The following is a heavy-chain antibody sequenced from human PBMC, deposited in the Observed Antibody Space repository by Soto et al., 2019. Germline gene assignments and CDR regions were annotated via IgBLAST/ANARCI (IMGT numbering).Heavy chain of an antibody. CDR3: ATSRTAVVVAATHYYYMDV. CDR1: GGTYSSYT. Sequence: ASVKVSCKASGGTYSSYTISWVRQAPGQGLEGMGRIIPILGIANYAQKFQGRVTITADKSTSTAYMELSSLRSEDTAVYYCATSRTAVVVAATHYYYMDVWGKGTTVTVSS. V-gene: IGHV1-69*02. CDR2: IIPILGIA. D-gene: IGHD2-15*01. J-gene: IGHJ6*03.